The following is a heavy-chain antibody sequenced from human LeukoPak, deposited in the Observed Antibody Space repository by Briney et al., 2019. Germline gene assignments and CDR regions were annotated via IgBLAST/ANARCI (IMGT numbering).Heavy chain of an antibody. CDR2: IYYSGST. CDR1: GGSISSYY. CDR3: ARRSTGTTPALFDY. Sequence: PSETLSLTCTVSGGSISSYYWSWIRQPPGKGLEWIGYIYYSGSTNYNPSLKSRVTISVDTSKNQFSLKLSSVTAADTAVYYCARRSTGTTPALFDYWGQGTLVTVSS. J-gene: IGHJ4*02. V-gene: IGHV4-59*08. D-gene: IGHD1-14*01.